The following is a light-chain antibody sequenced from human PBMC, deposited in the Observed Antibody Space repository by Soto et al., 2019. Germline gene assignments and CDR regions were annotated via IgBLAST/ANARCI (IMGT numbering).Light chain of an antibody. CDR3: QQSDTYPLT. J-gene: IGKJ5*01. Sequence: DIQMTQSPSTLSASVGDRVTITCRASQSIGTWLAWYQHRPGKAPSLLIYDASTLRSGVPSRFSGSGSGTEFTLTISSLQADDFATYYCQQSDTYPLTFGQRTRLDIK. V-gene: IGKV1-5*01. CDR1: QSIGTW. CDR2: DAS.